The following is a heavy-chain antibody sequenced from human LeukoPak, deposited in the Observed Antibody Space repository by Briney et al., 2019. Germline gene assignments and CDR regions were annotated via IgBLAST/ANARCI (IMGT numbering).Heavy chain of an antibody. Sequence: GASVKVSCKVSGYTLTELSMHWVRPAPGKGLEWMGGFDPEDGETIYAQKFQGRVTMTEDTSTDTAYMELSSLRSEDTAVYYCATLLHVQIVPQYWFDPWGQGTLVTVSS. J-gene: IGHJ5*02. CDR2: FDPEDGET. CDR1: GYTLTELS. D-gene: IGHD2-2*01. CDR3: ATLLHVQIVPQYWFDP. V-gene: IGHV1-24*01.